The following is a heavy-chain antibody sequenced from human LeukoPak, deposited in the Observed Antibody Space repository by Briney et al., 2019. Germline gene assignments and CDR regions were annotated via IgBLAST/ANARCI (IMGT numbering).Heavy chain of an antibody. V-gene: IGHV4-34*01. CDR2: INHSGGT. Sequence: PSETLSLTCAVYGGSFSGYYWSWIRQPPGKGLEWIGEINHSGGTNYNPSLKSRVTISVDTSKNQFSLKLSSVTAADTAVYYRAREAVTMVRGGRPFDYWGQGTLVTVSS. D-gene: IGHD3-10*01. CDR3: AREAVTMVRGGRPFDY. J-gene: IGHJ4*02. CDR1: GGSFSGYY.